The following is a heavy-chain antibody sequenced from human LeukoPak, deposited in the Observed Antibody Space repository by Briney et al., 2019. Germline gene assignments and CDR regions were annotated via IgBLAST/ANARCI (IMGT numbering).Heavy chain of an antibody. CDR2: IIPIFGTA. V-gene: IGHV1-69*05. J-gene: IGHJ4*02. CDR3: AINERINPKDFDY. CDR1: GGTFSSYA. Sequence: ASVKVSCKASGGTFSSYAISWVRQAPGQGLEWMGGIIPIFGTANYAQKFQGRVTITTDESTSTAYMELSSLRSEDTAAYYCAINERINPKDFDYWGQGTLVTVSS. D-gene: IGHD2-15*01.